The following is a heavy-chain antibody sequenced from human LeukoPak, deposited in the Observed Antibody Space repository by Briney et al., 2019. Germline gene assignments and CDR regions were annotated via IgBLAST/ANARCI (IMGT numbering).Heavy chain of an antibody. D-gene: IGHD3-3*01. CDR2: IYYSGST. J-gene: IGHJ4*02. V-gene: IGHV4-59*01. CDR1: GGSISSYY. CDR3: ARGGDTIFGVVIHEGKFDY. Sequence: SETLSLTCTVSGGSISSYYWSWIRQPPGKGLEYIGYIYYSGSTNYNPSLKSRLTISVDTSKNQFSLKLSSVTAADTAVYYCARGGDTIFGVVIHEGKFDYWGQGTLVTVSS.